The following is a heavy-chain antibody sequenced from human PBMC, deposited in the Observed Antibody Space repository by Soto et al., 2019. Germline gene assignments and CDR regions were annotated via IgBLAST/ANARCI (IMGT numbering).Heavy chain of an antibody. CDR2: SSALNGFT. CDR3: AATTSIAIGLRD. J-gene: IGHJ4*02. Sequence: QLQLVQSGSEVKKPGASVKVSCKTSGFTFTNYGFTWVRQAPGKGLEWMGWSSALNGFTNYAQDFQGRVTLTTDSSTNTAYMELRGLRSDDTAFYYCAATTSIAIGLRDGGQGTLLSVAS. D-gene: IGHD6-6*01. CDR1: GFTFTNYG. V-gene: IGHV1-18*01.